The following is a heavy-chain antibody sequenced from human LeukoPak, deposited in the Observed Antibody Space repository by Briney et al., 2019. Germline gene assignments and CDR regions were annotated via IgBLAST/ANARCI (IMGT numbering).Heavy chain of an antibody. CDR3: ARLPLTLEAGYYYGMDV. CDR1: GYTFTSYD. CDR2: MNPNSGNT. Sequence: GASVKVSCKASGYTFTSYDINWVRQAPGQGLERVGWMNPNSGNTDYAQKFQGRVTMTRNTSISTAYMELSSLRSEDTAVYYCARLPLTLEAGYYYGMDVWGQGTTVTVSS. V-gene: IGHV1-8*01. J-gene: IGHJ6*02.